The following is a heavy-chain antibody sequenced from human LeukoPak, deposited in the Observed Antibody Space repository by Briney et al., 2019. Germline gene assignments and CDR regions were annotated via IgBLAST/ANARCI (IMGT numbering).Heavy chain of an antibody. J-gene: IGHJ4*02. Sequence: GGSLRLSCAASGFTFNEYGMHWARQAPGKGLEWVTFIRYDASDKYYTDSVKGRFTISRDNSKNTLYLQMNSLRAEDTAVYYCARDLLLWFGELILDYWGQGTLVTVSS. D-gene: IGHD3-10*01. CDR1: GFTFNEYG. CDR2: IRYDASDK. CDR3: ARDLLLWFGELILDY. V-gene: IGHV3-30*02.